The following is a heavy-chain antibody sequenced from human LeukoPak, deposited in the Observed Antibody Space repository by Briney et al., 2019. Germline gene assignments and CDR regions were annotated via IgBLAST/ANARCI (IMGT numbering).Heavy chain of an antibody. CDR3: ARHHIAAALNWFDP. D-gene: IGHD6-13*01. J-gene: IGHJ5*02. CDR2: IYCSTCT. Sequence: SETLSLTCTVSGGSISSYYWSWIRQPPGKGLEWVGYIYCSTCTNYNPSRKSRVTISVDTSKNQFSLKLSPVTAADTAVYYCARHHIAAALNWFDPWGQGTLVTVSS. V-gene: IGHV4-59*08. CDR1: GGSISSYY.